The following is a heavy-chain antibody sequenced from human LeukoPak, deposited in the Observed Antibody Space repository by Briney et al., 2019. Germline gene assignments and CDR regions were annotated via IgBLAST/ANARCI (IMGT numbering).Heavy chain of an antibody. J-gene: IGHJ5*02. V-gene: IGHV4-4*07. Sequence: SETLSLTCTVSGGSISSYYWSWIRQPAGKGLEWIGRIYTSGSTNYIPSLKSRVTMSVDTSKNQFSLKLSSETAADTAVYYCARVRVDIEGLNWFDPWGQGTLVTVSS. CDR2: IYTSGST. D-gene: IGHD2-15*01. CDR3: ARVRVDIEGLNWFDP. CDR1: GGSISSYY.